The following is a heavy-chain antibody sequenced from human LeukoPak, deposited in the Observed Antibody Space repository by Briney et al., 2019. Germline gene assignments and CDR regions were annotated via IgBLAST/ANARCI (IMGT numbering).Heavy chain of an antibody. V-gene: IGHV3-30-3*01. CDR1: GFTFSSYA. Sequence: GRSLRLSCAASGFTFSSYAIHWVRQAPGKGLEWVAVISYDGSKKYYADSVKGRFTISRDNSKNTLYLQMNSLRAEDTAVYYCAIQTGGRGDYWGQGTLVTVSS. CDR3: AIQTGGRGDY. D-gene: IGHD7-27*01. CDR2: ISYDGSKK. J-gene: IGHJ4*02.